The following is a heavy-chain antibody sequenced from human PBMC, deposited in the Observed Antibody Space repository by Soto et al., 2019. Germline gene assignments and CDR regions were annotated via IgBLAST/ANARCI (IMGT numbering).Heavy chain of an antibody. CDR3: ASRYGGTLAY. V-gene: IGHV4-59*08. Sequence: QVQLQESGPGLVKPSETLSLTCTVSGGSISSYYWSWIRQPPGKGLEWIGYIYYSGSTNYNPSLQSRVTISVDTSKNQFSLKLCSVTAADTAVYYCASRYGGTLAYWGQGTLVTVSS. J-gene: IGHJ4*02. CDR2: IYYSGST. CDR1: GGSISSYY. D-gene: IGHD4-17*01.